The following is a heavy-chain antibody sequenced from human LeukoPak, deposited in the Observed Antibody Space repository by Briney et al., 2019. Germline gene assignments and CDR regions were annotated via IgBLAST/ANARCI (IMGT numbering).Heavy chain of an antibody. CDR1: GGSISSSSYY. CDR3: ARTYYYGSGSYYFDY. J-gene: IGHJ4*02. V-gene: IGHV4-39*07. D-gene: IGHD3-10*01. Sequence: SETLSLTCTVSGGSISSSSYYWGWVRQPPGKGLEWIGSIYYSGGTNYNPSLKSRVTISVDTSKNQFSLKLSSVTAADTAVYYCARTYYYGSGSYYFDYWGQGTLVTVS. CDR2: IYYSGGT.